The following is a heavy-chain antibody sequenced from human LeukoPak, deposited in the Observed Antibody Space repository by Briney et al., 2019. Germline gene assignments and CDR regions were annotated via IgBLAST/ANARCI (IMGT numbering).Heavy chain of an antibody. Sequence: GGSLKLSCAASGFTFSGSAIHWVRQASGKGLEWVGRIRSKSNNYATTYGASVKGRFTFSRDDSKNTAYLQMNSLKTEDTAVYYCTRSLYYDSWSGYFGGEDFDYWGQGTLVTVSS. CDR1: GFTFSGSA. D-gene: IGHD3-3*01. V-gene: IGHV3-73*01. CDR2: IRSKSNNYAT. CDR3: TRSLYYDSWSGYFGGEDFDY. J-gene: IGHJ4*02.